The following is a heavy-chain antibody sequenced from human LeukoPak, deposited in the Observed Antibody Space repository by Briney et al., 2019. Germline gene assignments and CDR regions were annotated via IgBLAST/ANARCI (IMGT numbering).Heavy chain of an antibody. CDR2: ISSNGGST. V-gene: IGHV3-64*01. CDR3: ARGYDSSGYYYGLPAEYFQH. D-gene: IGHD3-22*01. CDR1: GFTFSSYA. Sequence: QSGGSLRLSCAASGFTFSSYAMHWVRQAPGKGLEYVSAISSNGGSTYYANSVKGRFTISRDNSRNTLYLQMGSLRAEDMAVYYCARGYDSSGYYYGLPAEYFQHWGQGTLVTVSS. J-gene: IGHJ1*01.